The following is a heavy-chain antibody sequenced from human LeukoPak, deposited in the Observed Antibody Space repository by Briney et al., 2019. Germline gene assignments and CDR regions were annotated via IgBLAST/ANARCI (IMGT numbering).Heavy chain of an antibody. Sequence: KPSETLSLTCTVSGGSVSSGSYYWSWIRQPPGKGLEWIGYIYYSGSTNYNPSLKSRVTISVDTSKNQFSLKLSSVTAADTAVYYCARVCRKYYDFWSGYYSWFDPWGQGTLVTVSS. D-gene: IGHD3-3*01. J-gene: IGHJ5*02. V-gene: IGHV4-61*01. CDR3: ARVCRKYYDFWSGYYSWFDP. CDR2: IYYSGST. CDR1: GGSVSSGSYY.